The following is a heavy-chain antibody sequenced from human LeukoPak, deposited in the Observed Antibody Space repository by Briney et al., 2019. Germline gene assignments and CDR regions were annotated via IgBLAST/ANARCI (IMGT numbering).Heavy chain of an antibody. V-gene: IGHV4-61*01. CDR1: GGSISSGSYY. CDR2: ISYSGST. J-gene: IGHJ4*02. Sequence: PSETLSLTCTVSGGSISSGSYYWSWIRQPPGKGLEWIGYISYSGSTNYNPSLESRLTISLDTSKSQFSLKLTSVTAADTAVYYCARGGRRGFIFGPVFDYWGQGTLVTASS. CDR3: ARGGRRGFIFGPVFDY. D-gene: IGHD3-3*02.